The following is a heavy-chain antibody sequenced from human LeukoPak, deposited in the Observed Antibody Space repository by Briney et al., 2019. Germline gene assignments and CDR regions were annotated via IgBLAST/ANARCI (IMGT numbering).Heavy chain of an antibody. J-gene: IGHJ4*02. CDR2: IYYSGST. V-gene: IGHV4-59*01. D-gene: IGHD3-22*01. Sequence: SETLSLTCTVSGGSISSYYWSWIRQPPGKGLEWIGYIYYSGSTNYNPSLKSRVTISVDASKDQFSLKLSSVTAADTAVYYCARVYDSSGYYYVGVVSYFDYWGQGTLVTVSS. CDR1: GGSISSYY. CDR3: ARVYDSSGYYYVGVVSYFDY.